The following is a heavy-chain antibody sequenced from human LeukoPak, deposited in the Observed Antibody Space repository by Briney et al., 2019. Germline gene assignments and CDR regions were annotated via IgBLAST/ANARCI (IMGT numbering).Heavy chain of an antibody. CDR3: ARDWGRNIVVVPAAQFDY. D-gene: IGHD2-2*01. CDR2: ISAYNGNT. Sequence: VASVKVSCKASGYTFTSYGISWVRQAPGQGLEWMGWISAYNGNTNYAQKLQGRVTITTDTSTSTAYMELRSLRSDDTAVYYCARDWGRNIVVVPAAQFDYWGQGTLVTVSS. CDR1: GYTFTSYG. J-gene: IGHJ4*02. V-gene: IGHV1-18*01.